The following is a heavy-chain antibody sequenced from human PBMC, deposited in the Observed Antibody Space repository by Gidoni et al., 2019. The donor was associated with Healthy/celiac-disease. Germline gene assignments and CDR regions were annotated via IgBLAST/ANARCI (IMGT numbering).Heavy chain of an antibody. CDR3: ARYGRTFDY. CDR2: INHSGST. J-gene: IGHJ4*02. V-gene: IGHV4-34*01. CDR1: GGSFSVYY. D-gene: IGHD1-26*01. Sequence: QVQLQQWGAGLLKRSETLSLTGGVYGGSFSVYYWSWIRQPPGKGLEWIGEINHSGSTNYNPSLKSRVTISLDTSKNQFSLKLGSVTAADSAVYYCARYGRTFDYWGQGTLVTVSS.